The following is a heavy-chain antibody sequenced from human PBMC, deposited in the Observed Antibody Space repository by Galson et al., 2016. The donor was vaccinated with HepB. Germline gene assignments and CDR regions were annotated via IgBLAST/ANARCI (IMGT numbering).Heavy chain of an antibody. J-gene: IGHJ1*01. D-gene: IGHD1-26*01. CDR1: GVIFSTYE. CDR3: ARDRNSGSFYAYFQH. Sequence: ALRLPCAASGVIFSTYEMNWVRQAPGQGLEWVSYNSNSGDSIYYADSVKGRFTISRDNSKNTLYLQMSSLRAEDTAVYYCARDRNSGSFYAYFQHWGQGTLVTVSS. V-gene: IGHV3-48*03. CDR2: NSNSGDSI.